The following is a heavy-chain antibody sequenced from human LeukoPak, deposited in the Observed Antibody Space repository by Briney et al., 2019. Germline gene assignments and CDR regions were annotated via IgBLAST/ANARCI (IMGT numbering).Heavy chain of an antibody. V-gene: IGHV1-69*13. CDR2: IIPIFGTA. CDR3: ARDLETTVTTISRGAFDI. CDR1: GYTFTGYY. J-gene: IGHJ3*02. D-gene: IGHD4-17*01. Sequence: ASVKVSCKASGYTFTGYYMHWVRQAPGQGLEWMGGIIPIFGTANYAQKFQGRVTITADESTSTAYMELSSLRSEDTAVYYCARDLETTVTTISRGAFDIWGQGTMVTVSS.